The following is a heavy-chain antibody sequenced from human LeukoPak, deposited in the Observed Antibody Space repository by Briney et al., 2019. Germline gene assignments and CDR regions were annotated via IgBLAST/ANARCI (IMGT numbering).Heavy chain of an antibody. V-gene: IGHV1-8*02. Sequence: ASVKVSCKASGGTFSSYAISWVRQAPGQGLEWMGWMNPNSGNTGYAQKFQGRVTMTRNTSISTAYMELSSLRSEDTAVYYCARSTPGEQWLVHFDYWGQGTLVTVSS. D-gene: IGHD6-19*01. CDR2: MNPNSGNT. J-gene: IGHJ4*02. CDR3: ARSTPGEQWLVHFDY. CDR1: GGTFSSYA.